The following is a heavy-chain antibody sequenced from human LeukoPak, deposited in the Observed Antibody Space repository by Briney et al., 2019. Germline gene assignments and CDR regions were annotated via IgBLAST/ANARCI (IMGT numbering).Heavy chain of an antibody. Sequence: GGALRLFCSSSGFHFSSYAQRWVRQAPGKGLEWVSDINGSGGSTYYADSVKGRFTISRGNSKNTLYLQMNSLRAEDTAVYYCANPPTVTKIRFDSWGQGTLVTVSS. J-gene: IGHJ5*01. D-gene: IGHD4-17*01. CDR1: GFHFSSYA. V-gene: IGHV3-23*01. CDR2: INGSGGST. CDR3: ANPPTVTKIRFDS.